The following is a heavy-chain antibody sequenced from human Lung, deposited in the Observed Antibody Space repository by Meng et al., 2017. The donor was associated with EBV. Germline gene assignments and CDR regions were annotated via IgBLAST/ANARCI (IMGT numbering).Heavy chain of an antibody. CDR1: GYSFTDYQ. V-gene: IGHV1-2*04. CDR2: MNPKSGGA. J-gene: IGHJ4*02. CDR3: VRAWDSGDSFDSFPNY. Sequence: QVQLAQSGAWWNKPGASVKVSCKGSGYSFTDYQIHWVRQAPGQGLEWMGWMNPKSGGANSGQRFQGWVTMTRDTSISTAYMELNRLKSDDTAIYYCVRAWDSGDSFDSFPNYWGQGTLVTVSS. D-gene: IGHD2-21*02.